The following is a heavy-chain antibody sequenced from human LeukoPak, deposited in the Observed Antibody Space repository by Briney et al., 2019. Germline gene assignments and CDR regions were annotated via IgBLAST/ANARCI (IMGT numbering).Heavy chain of an antibody. CDR2: ISSSSSYI. V-gene: IGHV3-21*01. J-gene: IGHJ3*02. D-gene: IGHD2-15*01. Sequence: GGSLRLSCAASGFTFSSYSMNWVRQAPGKGLEWVSSISSSSSYIYYADSVKGRFTISRDNAKNSLYLQMNSLRAEDTAVYYCARERTYCSGGSCFDAFDIWGQGTMVTVSS. CDR3: ARERTYCSGGSCFDAFDI. CDR1: GFTFSSYS.